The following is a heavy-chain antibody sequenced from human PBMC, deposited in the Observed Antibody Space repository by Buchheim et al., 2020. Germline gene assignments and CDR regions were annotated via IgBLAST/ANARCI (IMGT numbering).Heavy chain of an antibody. CDR3: ARDQRVNYYDSSGGWFDP. J-gene: IGHJ5*02. Sequence: QVQLVESGGGVVQPGRSLRLSCAASGFTFSSYGMHWVRQAPGKGLEWVAVIWYDGSNKYYAASVKGRFTISRDNSKTPLYLQMNSLRAEDTAVYYCARDQRVNYYDSSGGWFDPWGQGTL. CDR2: IWYDGSNK. CDR1: GFTFSSYG. D-gene: IGHD3-22*01. V-gene: IGHV3-33*01.